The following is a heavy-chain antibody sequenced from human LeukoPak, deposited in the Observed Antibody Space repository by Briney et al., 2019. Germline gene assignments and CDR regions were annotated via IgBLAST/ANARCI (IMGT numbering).Heavy chain of an antibody. J-gene: IGHJ5*02. CDR3: ARQDNMDYDSPWFDP. V-gene: IGHV4-39*01. CDR1: GGSVSSSSYY. Sequence: PSETLSLTCTVSGGSVSSSSYYWGWIRQPPGKGLEWIGSIYYSGSTYYNPSLKSRVSISVDTSKKQFFLKLNSLTAADTAVYYCARQDNMDYDSPWFDPWGQGTLVTVSS. D-gene: IGHD3-16*01. CDR2: IYYSGST.